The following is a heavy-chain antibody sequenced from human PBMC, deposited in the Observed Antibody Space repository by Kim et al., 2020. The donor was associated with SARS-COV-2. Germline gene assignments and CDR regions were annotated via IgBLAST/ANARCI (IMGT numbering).Heavy chain of an antibody. Sequence: GGSLRLSCAASGFTVSSNYMSWVRQAPGKGLEWVSVIYSGGSTYYADSVKGRFTISRDNSKNTLYLQMNSLRAEDTAVYYCASSLPAAIWSGFYYYGMDVWGQGTTVTVSS. CDR1: GFTVSSNY. D-gene: IGHD2-2*01. V-gene: IGHV3-53*01. CDR3: ASSLPAAIWSGFYYYGMDV. J-gene: IGHJ6*02. CDR2: IYSGGST.